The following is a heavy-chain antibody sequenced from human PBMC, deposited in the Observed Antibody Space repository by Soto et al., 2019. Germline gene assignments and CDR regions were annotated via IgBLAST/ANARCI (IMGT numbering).Heavy chain of an antibody. CDR1: RFTFSTYW. CDR2: INSDGTGT. Sequence: EVQLVESGGGLVQPGGSLRLSSAASRFTFSTYWMHWVRQAPGKGLVWVSRINSDGTGTSYADSVKGRITISRDNAKNTLYLQMNSLRSEDTAVYYCAGDSSGYSYDAFDIWGQGTMVTVSS. D-gene: IGHD3-22*01. CDR3: AGDSSGYSYDAFDI. V-gene: IGHV3-74*01. J-gene: IGHJ3*02.